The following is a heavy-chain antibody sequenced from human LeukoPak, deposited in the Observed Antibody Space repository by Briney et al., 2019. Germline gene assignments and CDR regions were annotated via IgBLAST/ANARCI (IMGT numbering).Heavy chain of an antibody. J-gene: IGHJ4*02. D-gene: IGHD6-25*01. Sequence: GGSLRLSCAASGFTFSSYEMNWVRQAPGKGLEWVSYISSSGSSIYYADSVKGRSTISRDNAKSALYLQMNDLRDEDTAVYYCAAGTAADYWGQGTLVIVSS. CDR3: AAGTAADY. V-gene: IGHV3-48*03. CDR1: GFTFSSYE. CDR2: ISSSGSSI.